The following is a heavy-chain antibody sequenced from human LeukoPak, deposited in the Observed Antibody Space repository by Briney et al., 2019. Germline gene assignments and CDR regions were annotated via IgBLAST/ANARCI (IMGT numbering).Heavy chain of an antibody. CDR1: GFTFSNYD. Sequence: GGSLRLSCAVSGFTFSNYDMHWVRQAPGQGLELVAVIWYDGSNKYYADSVKGRFTISRDNSKNTLYLQMNSLRAEDTAVYYCARDDYGGKLDIWGQGTVVTVSS. CDR2: IWYDGSNK. D-gene: IGHD4-23*01. V-gene: IGHV3-33*08. J-gene: IGHJ3*02. CDR3: ARDDYGGKLDI.